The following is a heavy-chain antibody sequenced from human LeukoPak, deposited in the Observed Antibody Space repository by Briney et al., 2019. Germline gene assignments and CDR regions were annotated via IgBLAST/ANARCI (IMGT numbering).Heavy chain of an antibody. J-gene: IGHJ5*02. V-gene: IGHV3-7*01. CDR3: VRQISLNS. CDR1: GFTFSSYA. D-gene: IGHD2/OR15-2a*01. Sequence: GGSLRLSCAASGFTFSSYAMSWVRQAPGKGLEWVANINKDGSEKSYVDSVKGRLSISRDNAKNSLSLQMDSLRAEDTAVYFCVRQISLNSWGQGTLVTVSS. CDR2: INKDGSEK.